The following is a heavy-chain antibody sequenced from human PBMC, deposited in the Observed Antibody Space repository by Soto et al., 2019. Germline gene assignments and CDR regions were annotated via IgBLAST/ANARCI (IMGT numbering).Heavy chain of an antibody. J-gene: IGHJ6*02. Sequence: GGSLRLSCAASGFTFSSYGMHWVRQAPGKGLEWVAVIWYDGSNKYYADSVKGRFTISRDNSKNTLYLQMNSLRAEDTAVYYCARDLRLERRGYYYYGMDVWGQGTTVTVSS. D-gene: IGHD1-1*01. CDR3: ARDLRLERRGYYYYGMDV. V-gene: IGHV3-33*01. CDR2: IWYDGSNK. CDR1: GFTFSSYG.